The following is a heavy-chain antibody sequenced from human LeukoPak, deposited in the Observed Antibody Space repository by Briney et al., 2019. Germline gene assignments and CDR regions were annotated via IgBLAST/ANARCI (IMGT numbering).Heavy chain of an antibody. Sequence: SETLSLTCTVSGATISTFTYSWGWIRQPPGKGLEWIGYISYSGSTNYNPSLKSRVTISVDTSKNQLSLKLSSVTAADTAVYYCARTPYYYCSSTSCYNYFDYWGQGTLVTVSS. D-gene: IGHD2-2*01. CDR3: ARTPYYYCSSTSCYNYFDY. J-gene: IGHJ4*02. CDR1: GATISTFTYS. CDR2: ISYSGST. V-gene: IGHV4-61*05.